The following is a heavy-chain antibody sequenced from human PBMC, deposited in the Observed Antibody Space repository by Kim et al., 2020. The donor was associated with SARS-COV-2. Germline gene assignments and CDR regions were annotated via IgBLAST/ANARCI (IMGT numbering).Heavy chain of an antibody. CDR1: GFTFDDYT. J-gene: IGHJ6*02. CDR2: ISWDGGST. CDR3: AKDGVHGDSQNYYGMDV. Sequence: GGSLRLSCAASGFTFDDYTMHWVRQAPGKGLEWVSLISWDGGSTYYADSVKGRFTISRDNSKNSLYLQMNSLRTEDTALYYCAKDGVHGDSQNYYGMDVWGQGTTVTVSS. V-gene: IGHV3-43*01. D-gene: IGHD4-17*01.